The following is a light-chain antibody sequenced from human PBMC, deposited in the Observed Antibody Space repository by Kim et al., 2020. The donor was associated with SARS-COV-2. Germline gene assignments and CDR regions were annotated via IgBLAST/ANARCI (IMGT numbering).Light chain of an antibody. CDR1: QSISTY. CDR2: KAS. V-gene: IGKV1-5*03. CDR3: QQYGSNSPWT. Sequence: SVGDRVTITCRASQSISTYLAWFQQKPGKAPKLLISKASNLESGVPSRFSGSGSGTEFTLTVSILQPDDFATYYCQQYGSNSPWTFGQGTKVDIK. J-gene: IGKJ1*01.